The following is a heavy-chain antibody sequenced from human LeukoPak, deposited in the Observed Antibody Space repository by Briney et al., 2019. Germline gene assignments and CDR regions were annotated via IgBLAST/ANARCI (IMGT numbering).Heavy chain of an antibody. J-gene: IGHJ4*02. CDR3: ARRITVFGVVIVEGYFDY. D-gene: IGHD3-3*01. CDR2: IRYDGSNK. Sequence: PGGSLRLSCAASGFTFSSYGMHWVRQAPGKGLEWVAFIRYDGSNKYYADSVKGRFTISRDNSKNTLYLQMNSLRAEDTAVYYCARRITVFGVVIVEGYFDYWGQGTLVTVSS. V-gene: IGHV3-30*02. CDR1: GFTFSSYG.